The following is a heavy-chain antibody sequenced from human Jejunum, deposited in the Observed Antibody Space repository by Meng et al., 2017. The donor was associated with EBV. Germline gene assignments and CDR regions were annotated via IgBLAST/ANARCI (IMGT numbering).Heavy chain of an antibody. Sequence: GRGYDTPGAGLIPARYISGISFSDSTVTWGRWAPGTVLGWVLYIRRYDAGIFYAASVKGRFTMSKDYAKNSVFQQINSLRVEDTAMYYCARGAGNGWFDYWGQGSLVTVSS. CDR3: ARGAGNGWFDY. CDR1: GISFSDST. D-gene: IGHD6-19*01. V-gene: IGHV3-11*01. CDR2: IRRYDAGI. J-gene: IGHJ4*02.